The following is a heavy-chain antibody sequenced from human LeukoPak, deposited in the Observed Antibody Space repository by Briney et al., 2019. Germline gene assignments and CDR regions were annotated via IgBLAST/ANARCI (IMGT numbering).Heavy chain of an antibody. CDR2: IYYSGST. J-gene: IGHJ4*02. CDR1: GGSISSSSYY. V-gene: IGHV4-39*01. Sequence: PSETLSLTCTVSGGSISSSSYYWGWIRQPPGKGLEWIGSIYYSGSTYYNPSLKSRVTISVDTSKNQFSLKLSSVTAADTAVYYCARLWYYDFWSGYYTGTYFDYWGQGTLATVSS. CDR3: ARLWYYDFWSGYYTGTYFDY. D-gene: IGHD3-3*01.